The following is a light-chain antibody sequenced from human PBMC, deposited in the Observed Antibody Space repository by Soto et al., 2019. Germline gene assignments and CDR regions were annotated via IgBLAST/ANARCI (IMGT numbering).Light chain of an antibody. CDR1: SSDVGSYNL. J-gene: IGLJ1*01. CDR3: CSYAGSSTYV. Sequence: QSVLTXPASVSGSPGQSITISCTGTSSDVGSYNLVSWYQQHPGKAPKLMIYEGSKRPSGVSNRFSGSKSGNTASLTISGLQAEDEADYYCCSYAGSSTYVFGTGTKVTVL. CDR2: EGS. V-gene: IGLV2-23*01.